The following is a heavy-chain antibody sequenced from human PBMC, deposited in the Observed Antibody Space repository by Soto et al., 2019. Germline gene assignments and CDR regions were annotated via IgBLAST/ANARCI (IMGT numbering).Heavy chain of an antibody. CDR3: AREYYGVLTGYYNDY. D-gene: IGHD3-9*01. CDR1: GFSFRSYW. V-gene: IGHV3-74*01. J-gene: IGHJ4*02. Sequence: EVQLVESAGGLVQSGGSLGLSCAASGFSFRSYWMHWVRQAPGKGLVWVARISSDGSSTTYADSANGRFTISRDNAANTLYLQMSSLRAEDTAVYYCAREYYGVLTGYYNDYWGQGTLVTVSS. CDR2: ISSDGSST.